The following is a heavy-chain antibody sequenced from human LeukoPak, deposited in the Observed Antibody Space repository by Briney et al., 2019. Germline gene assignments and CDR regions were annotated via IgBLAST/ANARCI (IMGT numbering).Heavy chain of an antibody. V-gene: IGHV4-31*03. J-gene: IGHJ4*02. CDR3: ARGGSYTSCIYDY. CDR2: IYYSGST. Sequence: SETLSLTCTVSGGSISSGGYYWSWIRQHPGKGLEWIGYIYYSGSTNYNPSLKSRVTISVDTSKNQFSLKLSSVTAADTAVYYCARGGSYTSCIYDYWGQGTLVTVSS. CDR1: GGSISSGGYY. D-gene: IGHD2-2*01.